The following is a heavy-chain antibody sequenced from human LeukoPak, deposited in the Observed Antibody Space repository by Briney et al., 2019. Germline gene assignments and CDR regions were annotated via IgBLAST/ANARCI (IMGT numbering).Heavy chain of an antibody. CDR2: ISSSSSYI. CDR1: GFTFSSYS. V-gene: IGHV3-21*01. CDR3: ARDRVTAISPFVY. J-gene: IGHJ4*02. D-gene: IGHD2-21*02. Sequence: PGGSLRLSCAASGFTFSSYSMNWVRQAPGKGLEGVSSISSSSSYIYYADSVKGRFTISRDNAKNSLYLQMNSLRAEDTAVYYCARDRVTAISPFVYWGQGTLVTVSS.